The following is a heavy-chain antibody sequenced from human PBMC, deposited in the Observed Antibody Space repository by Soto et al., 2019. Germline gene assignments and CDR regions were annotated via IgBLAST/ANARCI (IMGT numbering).Heavy chain of an antibody. Sequence: PGGSLSLSCAASGFTFSSYSMNWVRQAPGKGLEWVSSISSSSSYIYYADSVKGRFTISRDNAKNSLYLQMNSLRAEDTAVYYCARDGAAVAETDYWGQGTLVTVSS. J-gene: IGHJ4*02. D-gene: IGHD6-19*01. CDR3: ARDGAAVAETDY. V-gene: IGHV3-21*01. CDR1: GFTFSSYS. CDR2: ISSSSSYI.